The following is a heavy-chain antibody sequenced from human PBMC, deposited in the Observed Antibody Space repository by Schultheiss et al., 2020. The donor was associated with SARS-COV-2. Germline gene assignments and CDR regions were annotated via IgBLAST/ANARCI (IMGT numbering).Heavy chain of an antibody. J-gene: IGHJ4*02. CDR2: ISGSGGST. Sequence: GGSLRLSCAASGFTFSSYGMHWVRQAPGKGLEWVAVISGSGGSTYYADSVKGRFTISRDNAKNSLYLQMNSLRAEDTAVYYCARDRSPFPKSSSTSAAKGGGDYWGQGTLVTVSS. D-gene: IGHD2-2*01. CDR3: ARDRSPFPKSSSTSAAKGGGDY. CDR1: GFTFSSYG. V-gene: IGHV3-48*01.